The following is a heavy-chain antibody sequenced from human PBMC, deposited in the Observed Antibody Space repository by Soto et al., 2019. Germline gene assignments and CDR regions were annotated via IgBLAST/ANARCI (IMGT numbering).Heavy chain of an antibody. CDR2: IYYSGST. V-gene: IGHV4-39*01. CDR1: GGSISSSSYY. CDR3: ARMDGGDWFDP. J-gene: IGHJ5*02. Sequence: PSETLSLTCTVSGGSISSSSYYWGWIRQPPGKGLEWIGSIYYSGSTYYNPSLKSRVTISVDTSKNQFSLKLSSVTAADTALYYCARMDGGDWFDPWGQGNLVTVSS. D-gene: IGHD3-16*01.